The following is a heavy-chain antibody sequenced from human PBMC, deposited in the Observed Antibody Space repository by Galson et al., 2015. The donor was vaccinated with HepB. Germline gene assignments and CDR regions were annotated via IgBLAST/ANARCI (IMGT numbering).Heavy chain of an antibody. Sequence: SLRLSCAASGFTFDDYAMHWVRQAPGKGLEWVSGISWNSGSIGYADSVKGRFTISRDNAKNSLYLQMNSLRAEDTALYYCAKGAGWELLSNYFDYWGQGTLVTVSS. CDR1: GFTFDDYA. CDR2: ISWNSGSI. CDR3: AKGAGWELLSNYFDY. D-gene: IGHD1-26*01. V-gene: IGHV3-9*01. J-gene: IGHJ4*02.